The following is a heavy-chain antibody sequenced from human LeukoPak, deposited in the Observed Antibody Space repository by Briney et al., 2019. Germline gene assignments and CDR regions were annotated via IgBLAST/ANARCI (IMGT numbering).Heavy chain of an antibody. D-gene: IGHD3-22*01. CDR1: GFTFNTYT. V-gene: IGHV3-48*01. CDR2: ISGSSGII. J-gene: IGHJ4*02. Sequence: GGSLRLSCAASGFTFNTYTMNWVRQAPGKGLEWVSYISGSSGIIDYADSVRGRFTISRDNAKNSLYLQMNSLRAEDTAVYYCARGPTYYESSGQVPFDYWGQGTLVTVSS. CDR3: ARGPTYYESSGQVPFDY.